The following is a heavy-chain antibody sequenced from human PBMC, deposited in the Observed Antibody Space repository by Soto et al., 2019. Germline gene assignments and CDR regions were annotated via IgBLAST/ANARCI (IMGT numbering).Heavy chain of an antibody. CDR1: GFTFSSYA. CDR3: AKSSIAAAAPNWLEP. V-gene: IGHV3-23*01. J-gene: IGHJ5*02. D-gene: IGHD6-13*01. CDR2: ISGSGGST. Sequence: GGSLSLSCAASGFTFSSYAMSWVRQAPGKGLGWVSAISGSGGSTYYADSVKGRFTISRDNSKNTLYLQMNSLRAEDTAVYYCAKSSIAAAAPNWLEPWGQGTLVTVSS.